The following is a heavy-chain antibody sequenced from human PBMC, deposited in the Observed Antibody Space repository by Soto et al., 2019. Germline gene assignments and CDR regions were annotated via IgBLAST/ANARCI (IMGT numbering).Heavy chain of an antibody. J-gene: IGHJ2*01. CDR3: ARETRVGALRSWYFDL. V-gene: IGHV5-10-1*01. Sequence: GESLKISCKGSGYSFTSYWISWVRQMPGKGLEWMGRIDPSDSYTNYSPSFQGHVTISADKSISTAYLQWSSLKASDTAMYYCARETRVGALRSWYFDLWGRGTLVTVSS. D-gene: IGHD1-26*01. CDR2: IDPSDSYT. CDR1: GYSFTSYW.